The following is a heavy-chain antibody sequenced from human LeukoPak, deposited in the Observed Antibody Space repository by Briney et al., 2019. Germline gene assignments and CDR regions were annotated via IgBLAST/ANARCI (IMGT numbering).Heavy chain of an antibody. D-gene: IGHD4-17*01. V-gene: IGHV3-74*01. CDR2: INSDGSST. J-gene: IGHJ4*02. CDR3: AKRRTSGLRTDY. CDR1: GFTFRTYW. Sequence: PGGSLRLSCAASGFTFRTYWMHWVRQVPGKGLVWVSRINSDGSSTSYADSVKGRFTISRDNAKNSLYLQMNSLRAEDTAVYYCAKRRTSGLRTDYWGQGTLVTVSS.